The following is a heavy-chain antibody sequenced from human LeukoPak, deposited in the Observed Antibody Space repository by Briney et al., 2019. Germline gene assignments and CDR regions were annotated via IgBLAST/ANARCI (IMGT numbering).Heavy chain of an antibody. D-gene: IGHD4-17*01. Sequence: SETLSLTCTVSGGSISSYYWSWIRQHPGKGLEWIGYIYYSGSTNYNPSLKSRVTISVDTSKNQFSLKLSSVTAADTAVYYCARHGDDYGDYGSDPWGQGTLVTVSS. CDR3: ARHGDDYGDYGSDP. V-gene: IGHV4-59*08. CDR1: GGSISSYY. CDR2: IYYSGST. J-gene: IGHJ5*02.